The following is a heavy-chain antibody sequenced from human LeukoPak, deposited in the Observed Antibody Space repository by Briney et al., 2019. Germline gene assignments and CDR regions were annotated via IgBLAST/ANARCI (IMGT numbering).Heavy chain of an antibody. CDR3: ARDLRVVITGSFDS. V-gene: IGHV3-53*01. Sequence: GGSLRLSCAASGFTVCSNYMSWVRQAPGKGLEWVSVIYSGGSTYYSDSVKGRFTISRDNSKNTLYLQMNSLRAEDTALYYCARDLRVVITGSFDSWGQGTLVTVSS. D-gene: IGHD3-22*01. CDR2: IYSGGST. CDR1: GFTVCSNY. J-gene: IGHJ4*02.